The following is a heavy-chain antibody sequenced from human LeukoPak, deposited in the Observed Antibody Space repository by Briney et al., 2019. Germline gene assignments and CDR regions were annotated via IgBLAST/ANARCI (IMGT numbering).Heavy chain of an antibody. CDR1: GYSFSSYD. Sequence: ASVKVSCKASGYSFSSYDSNWVRQATGQGLEWMGWMNPNSGNTAYAQKFQGRVTMTRNTSINTAYMELCGLISEETAVYFCTTAGERPIRYFDYWGQGTLVTVSS. D-gene: IGHD3-9*01. CDR2: MNPNSGNT. CDR3: TTAGERPIRYFDY. J-gene: IGHJ4*02. V-gene: IGHV1-8*01.